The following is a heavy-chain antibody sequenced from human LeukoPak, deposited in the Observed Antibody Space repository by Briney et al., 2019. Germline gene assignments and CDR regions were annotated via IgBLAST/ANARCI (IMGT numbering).Heavy chain of an antibody. J-gene: IGHJ3*02. CDR3: ARDWSDRIDHNEHVGLDI. Sequence: SETLSLTCTVSGVSVTSHHWSWVRQVPGKGLEWIGCIYYGGNTNYNPSLKSRVTMSIDTSKNQFSVKVSSVSTADTAVYFCARDWSDRIDHNEHVGLDIWGQGTMVTVSS. CDR2: IYYGGNT. D-gene: IGHD1-14*01. CDR1: GVSVTSHH. V-gene: IGHV4-59*02.